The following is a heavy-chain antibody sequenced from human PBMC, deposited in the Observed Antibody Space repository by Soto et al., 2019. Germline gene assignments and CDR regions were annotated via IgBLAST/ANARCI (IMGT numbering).Heavy chain of an antibody. J-gene: IGHJ6*04. D-gene: IGHD3-9*01. CDR2: IKRDGSTR. Sequence: EVQLVESGGGLVQPGESLRLSCAASGFSFTSHWMSWVRQAPGKGLEWVATIKRDGSTRYYLGSVKGRFTISRDNANDSFFLEMTSRRAEDTAVYYCAKDQGRDRLASAFAFWGKGTKFTVSS. CDR3: AKDQGRDRLASAFAF. V-gene: IGHV3-7*04. CDR1: GFSFTSHW.